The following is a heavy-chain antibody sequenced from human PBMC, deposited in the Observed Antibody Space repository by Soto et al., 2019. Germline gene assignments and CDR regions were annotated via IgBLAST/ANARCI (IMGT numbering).Heavy chain of an antibody. J-gene: IGHJ5*02. V-gene: IGHV4-30-2*01. CDR3: ARGVDCSSTSCYFNWFDP. D-gene: IGHD2-2*01. Sequence: QLQLQESGSGLVKPSQTLSLTCAVSGGSISSGGYSWSWIRQPPGKGLEWIGYLYHSGSTYYNPSLKSRVTISVDRSKNQFSLKLSSVTAADTAVYYCARGVDCSSTSCYFNWFDPWGQGTLVTVSS. CDR1: GGSISSGGYS. CDR2: LYHSGST.